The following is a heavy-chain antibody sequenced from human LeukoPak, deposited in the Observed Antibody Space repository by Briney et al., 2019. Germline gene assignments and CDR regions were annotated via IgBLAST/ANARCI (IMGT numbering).Heavy chain of an antibody. CDR1: GGSISSSSYY. CDR3: ARDRVGRGFDY. V-gene: IGHV4-39*07. D-gene: IGHD2-15*01. Sequence: PSETLCLTCTVSGGSISSSSYYWGWIRQPPGKGLEWIGSIYYSGSTYYNPSLKSRVTISVDTSKNQFSLKLSSVTAADTAVYYCARDRVGRGFDYWGQGTLVTVSS. J-gene: IGHJ4*02. CDR2: IYYSGST.